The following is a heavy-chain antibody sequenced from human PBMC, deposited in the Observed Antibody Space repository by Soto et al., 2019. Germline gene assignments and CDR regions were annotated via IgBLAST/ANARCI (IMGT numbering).Heavy chain of an antibody. CDR2: TRNKANSYTT. CDR1: GFTFSDHY. CDR3: ARAASSGSYGGFDY. V-gene: IGHV3-72*01. Sequence: EVQLLESGGGLVQPGGSLRLSCAASGFTFSDHYMDWVRQAPGKGLEWVGRTRNKANSYTTEYAASVKGRFTISRDDSKNSLYLQMNSLKTEDTAVYYCARAASSGSYGGFDYWGQGTLVTVSS. J-gene: IGHJ4*02. D-gene: IGHD1-26*01.